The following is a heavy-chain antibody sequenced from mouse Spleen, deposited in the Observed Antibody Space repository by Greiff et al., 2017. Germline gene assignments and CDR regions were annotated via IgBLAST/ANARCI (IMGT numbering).Heavy chain of an antibody. CDR1: GYTFTDYN. CDR2: INPNNGGT. D-gene: IGHD2-4*01. V-gene: IGHV1-18*01. Sequence: EVQLQQSGPELVKPGASVKIPCKASGYTFTDYNMDWVKQSHGKSLEWIGDINPNNGGTIYNQKFKGKATLTVDNSSSTAYMELRSLTSEDTAVYYCARRTGYDYFYAMDYWGQGTSVTVSS. J-gene: IGHJ4*01. CDR3: ARRTGYDYFYAMDY.